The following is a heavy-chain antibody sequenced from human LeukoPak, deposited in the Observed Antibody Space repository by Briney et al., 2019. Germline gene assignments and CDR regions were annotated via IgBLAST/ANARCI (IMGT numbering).Heavy chain of an antibody. V-gene: IGHV1-2*02. CDR3: ARGQIVVVPAAIGFDY. CDR1: GYTFTGYY. D-gene: IGHD2-2*02. Sequence: ASVKVSCKASGYTFTGYYMHWVRQAPGQGLEWMGWINPNSGGTNYAQKFQGRVTITRNTSISTAYMELSSLRSKDTAVYYCARGQIVVVPAAIGFDYWGQGTLVTVSS. J-gene: IGHJ4*02. CDR2: INPNSGGT.